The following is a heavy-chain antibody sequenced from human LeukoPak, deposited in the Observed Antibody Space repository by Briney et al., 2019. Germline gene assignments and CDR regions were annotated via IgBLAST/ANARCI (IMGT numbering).Heavy chain of an antibody. CDR1: GFTFSNYA. V-gene: IGHV3-64*01. J-gene: IGHJ4*02. CDR2: ISSNGGST. Sequence: GGSLRLSCTVSGFTFSNYAMHWVRQAPGKGLEYVSAISSNGGSTYYANSVKGRFTISRDNSKNTLYLQMGSLRAEDMAVYYCARVDWGSIAAAVVFDYWGQGTLVTVSS. D-gene: IGHD6-13*01. CDR3: ARVDWGSIAAAVVFDY.